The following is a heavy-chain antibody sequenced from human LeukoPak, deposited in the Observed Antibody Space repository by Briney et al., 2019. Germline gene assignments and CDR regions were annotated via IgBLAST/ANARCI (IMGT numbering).Heavy chain of an antibody. Sequence: SVKVSCKASGYTFTSYGISWVRQAPGQGLEWMGGIIPIFGTANYAQKFQGRVTITADESTSTAYMELSSLRSEDTAVYYCASNYYDSSGYSPGDYWGQGTLVTVSS. CDR1: GYTFTSYG. J-gene: IGHJ4*02. CDR3: ASNYYDSSGYSPGDY. D-gene: IGHD3-22*01. V-gene: IGHV1-69*13. CDR2: IIPIFGTA.